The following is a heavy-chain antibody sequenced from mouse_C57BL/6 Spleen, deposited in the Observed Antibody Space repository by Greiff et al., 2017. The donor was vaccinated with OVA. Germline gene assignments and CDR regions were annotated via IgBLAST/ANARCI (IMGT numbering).Heavy chain of an antibody. Sequence: HVQLQPPWAELVKPGASVTMSCKASCYTFTSYWITWVKQRPGQGLAWIGDIYPGSGSTNYNEKFKSKATLTVDTSSSTAYMQLSSLTSEDTAIYYCARPYAVVARYFDVWGTGTTVTVSS. J-gene: IGHJ1*03. CDR3: ARPYAVVARYFDV. CDR1: CYTFTSYW. V-gene: IGHV1-55*01. CDR2: IYPGSGST. D-gene: IGHD1-1*01.